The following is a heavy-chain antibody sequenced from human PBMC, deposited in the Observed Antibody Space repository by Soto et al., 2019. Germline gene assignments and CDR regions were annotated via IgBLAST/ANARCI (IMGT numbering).Heavy chain of an antibody. CDR3: ARERYSSGANWFDP. CDR1: GGTLSSYS. CDR2: IIPIFGTA. D-gene: IGHD6-19*01. V-gene: IGHV1-69*06. Sequence: SLNVSCKSFGGTLSSYSISWVRQAPGQGLEWMGGIIPIFGTANYAQKFQGRVTITADKSTSTAYMELSSLRSEDTAVYYCARERYSSGANWFDPWGQGTLVTVSS. J-gene: IGHJ5*02.